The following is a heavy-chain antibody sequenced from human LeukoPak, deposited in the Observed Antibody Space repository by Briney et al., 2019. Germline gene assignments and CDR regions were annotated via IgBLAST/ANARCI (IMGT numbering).Heavy chain of an antibody. CDR2: ICYSGST. J-gene: IGHJ4*02. Sequence: PSETLSLTCTVSGGSISSSSYYWGWIRQPPGKGLEWIGSICYSGSTYYNPSLKSRVTISVDTSKNQFSLKLSSVTAADTAVYYCARLLPSGPFDYWGQGTLVTVSS. CDR3: ARLLPSGPFDY. CDR1: GGSISSSSYY. D-gene: IGHD1-26*01. V-gene: IGHV4-39*01.